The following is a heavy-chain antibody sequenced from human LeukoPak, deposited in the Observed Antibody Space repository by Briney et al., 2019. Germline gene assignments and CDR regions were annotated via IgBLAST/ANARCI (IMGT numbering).Heavy chain of an antibody. CDR2: ISGSGGST. D-gene: IGHD6-19*01. V-gene: IGHV3-23*01. Sequence: GASLRLSCAASGFAFSSYAMSWVRQAPGKGLEWVSAISGSGGSTYYADSVKGRFTISRDNSKNTLYLQMNSLRAEDTAVYYCAKGGPAGWYGVSTDAFDIWGQGTMVTVSS. CDR3: AKGGPAGWYGVSTDAFDI. CDR1: GFAFSSYA. J-gene: IGHJ3*02.